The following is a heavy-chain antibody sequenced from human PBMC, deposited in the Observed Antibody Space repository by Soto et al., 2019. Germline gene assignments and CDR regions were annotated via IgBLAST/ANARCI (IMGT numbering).Heavy chain of an antibody. CDR2: IYYSGST. CDR3: AKSYYDSSGQDTSRFDY. J-gene: IGHJ4*02. D-gene: IGHD3-22*01. Sequence: NPSETLSLTCTVSGGSISSGDYYWSWIRQPPGKGLEWIGCIYYSGSTYYNPSLKSRVTISVDTSKNQFSLKLSSVTAADTAVYYCAKSYYDSSGQDTSRFDYWGQGTLVTVSS. CDR1: GGSISSGDYY. V-gene: IGHV4-30-4*01.